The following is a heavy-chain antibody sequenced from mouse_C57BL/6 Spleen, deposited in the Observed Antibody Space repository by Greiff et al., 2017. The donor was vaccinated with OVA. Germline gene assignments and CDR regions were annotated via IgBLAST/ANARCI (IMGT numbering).Heavy chain of an antibody. Sequence: VKLMESGPELVKPGASVKISCKASGYAFSSSWMNWVKQRPGKGLEWIGRIYPGDGDTNYNGKFKGKATLTADKSSSTAYMQLSSLTSEDSAVYFCAREGIYYDPSYAMDYWGQGTSVTVSS. CDR2: IYPGDGDT. V-gene: IGHV1-82*01. J-gene: IGHJ4*01. CDR3: AREGIYYDPSYAMDY. D-gene: IGHD2-4*01. CDR1: GYAFSSSW.